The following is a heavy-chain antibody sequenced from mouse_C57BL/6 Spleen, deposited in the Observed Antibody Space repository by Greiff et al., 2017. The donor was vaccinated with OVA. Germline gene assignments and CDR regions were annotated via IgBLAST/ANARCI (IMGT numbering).Heavy chain of an antibody. CDR1: GYSFTDYN. Sequence: EVKLVESGPELVKPGASVKISCKASGYSFTDYNMNWVKQSNGKSLEWIGVINPNYGTTSYNQKFKGKATLTVDQSSSTAYMQLNSLTSEDSAVYYCARIYYGNYPLFDYAMDYWGQGTSVTVSS. V-gene: IGHV1-39*01. CDR2: INPNYGTT. CDR3: ARIYYGNYPLFDYAMDY. D-gene: IGHD2-1*01. J-gene: IGHJ4*01.